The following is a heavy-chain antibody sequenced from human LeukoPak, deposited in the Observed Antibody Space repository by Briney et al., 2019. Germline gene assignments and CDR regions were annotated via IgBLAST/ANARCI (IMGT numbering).Heavy chain of an antibody. J-gene: IGHJ4*02. Sequence: PSETLSLTCAVYGGSFSGYYWSWIRQAPGKGLEWIGEINHSGSTNYNPSLKSRVTISVDTSKNQFSLKLSSVAAADTAVYYCARATMVVIAIPTWGQGTLVTVSS. V-gene: IGHV4-34*01. CDR3: ARATMVVIAIPT. CDR1: GGSFSGYY. CDR2: INHSGST. D-gene: IGHD2-21*01.